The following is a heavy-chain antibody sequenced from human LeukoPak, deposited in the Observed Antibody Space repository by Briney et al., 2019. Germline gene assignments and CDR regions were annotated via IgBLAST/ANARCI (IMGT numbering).Heavy chain of an antibody. CDR2: IKQGGREK. V-gene: IGHV3-7*01. CDR1: GFIVSSNY. Sequence: GGSLRLSCAASGFIVSSNYMSWVRRAPGKRLEWVANIKQGGREKYYMDSVKGRFTISRDNAKNSLSLPMNNLRAEDTAVYYCATDRGYFDLWGRGTLVTVSS. J-gene: IGHJ2*01. CDR3: ATDRGYFDL.